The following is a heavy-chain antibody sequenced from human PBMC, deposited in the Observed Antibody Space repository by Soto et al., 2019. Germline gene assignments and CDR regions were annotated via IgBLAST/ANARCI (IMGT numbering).Heavy chain of an antibody. CDR2: ISGNGRYT. CDR3: AKDPPSERMQPDYGMDV. D-gene: IGHD6-13*01. CDR1: GFTFDSCV. V-gene: IGHV3-23*01. J-gene: IGHJ6*02. Sequence: GGSLRLSCAASGFTFDSCVMSWVRQAPGKGLEWLSLISGNGRYTDYADSVKGRFTISRDNSKNTLYLQMNSLRVEDTAVYYCAKDPPSERMQPDYGMDVWGQGPTVTVSS.